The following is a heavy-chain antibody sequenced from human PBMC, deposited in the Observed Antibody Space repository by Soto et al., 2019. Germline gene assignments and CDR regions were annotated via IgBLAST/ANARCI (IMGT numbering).Heavy chain of an antibody. D-gene: IGHD3-9*01. J-gene: IGHJ4*02. CDR3: ARAPDELRYFDWLSY. Sequence: ASVKVSCKASGYTFTSYGISWVRQAPGQGLEWMGWISAYNGNTNYAQKLQGRVTMTTDTSTSTAYMELRSLRSDDTAVYYCARAPDELRYFDWLSYWGQGTLVTVSS. V-gene: IGHV1-18*01. CDR1: GYTFTSYG. CDR2: ISAYNGNT.